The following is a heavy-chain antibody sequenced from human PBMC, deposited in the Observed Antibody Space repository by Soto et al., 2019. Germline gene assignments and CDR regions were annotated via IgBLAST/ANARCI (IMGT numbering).Heavy chain of an antibody. CDR2: MNPNSGNT. V-gene: IGHV1-8*01. Sequence: ASVKVSCKASGYTFTSYDINWVRQATGQGLEWMGWMNPNSGNTGYAQKFQGRVTMTRNTSISTAYMELSSLRAEDTAVYYCAREYPRFYGSGTEAYYYYYMDVWGKGTTVTVSS. CDR1: GYTFTSYD. J-gene: IGHJ6*03. D-gene: IGHD3-10*01. CDR3: AREYPRFYGSGTEAYYYYYMDV.